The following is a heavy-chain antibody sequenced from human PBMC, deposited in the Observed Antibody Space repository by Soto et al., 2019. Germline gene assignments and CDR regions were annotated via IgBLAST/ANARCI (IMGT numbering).Heavy chain of an antibody. Sequence: PSETLSLTCTVSGGSISSYYWSWIRQPPGKGLEWIGYIYYSGSTNYNPSLKSRVTISVDTSKNQFSLKLSSVTAADTAVYYCASLEYYDILTGYYYGMDVWGQGTTVTVSS. CDR2: IYYSGST. J-gene: IGHJ6*02. CDR3: ASLEYYDILTGYYYGMDV. CDR1: GGSISSYY. D-gene: IGHD3-9*01. V-gene: IGHV4-59*01.